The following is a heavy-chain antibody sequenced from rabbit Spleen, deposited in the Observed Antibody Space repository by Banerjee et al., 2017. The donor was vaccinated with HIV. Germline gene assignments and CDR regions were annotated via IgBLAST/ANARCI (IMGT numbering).Heavy chain of an antibody. V-gene: IGHV1S40*01. CDR2: IDAGSSTFT. CDR1: GFSFSISSY. D-gene: IGHD1-1*01. CDR3: ARDTSSSFSSYGMDL. J-gene: IGHJ6*01. Sequence: QSLEESGGDLVKPGASLTLTCTASGFSFSISSYICWVRQAPGKGLEWIACIDAGSSTFTYFATWAKGRFTISKTSSTTVTLQMTRLTAADTATYFCARDTSSSFSSYGMDLWGQGTLVTVS.